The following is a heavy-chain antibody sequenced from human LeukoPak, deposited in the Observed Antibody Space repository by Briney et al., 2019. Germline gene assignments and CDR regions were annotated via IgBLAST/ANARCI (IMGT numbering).Heavy chain of an antibody. D-gene: IGHD3-10*01. V-gene: IGHV3-21*03. Sequence: GGSLRLSCAASGFTFSSYNMNWVRQAPGKGLDWVSSISTTSTYISYTDSVKGRFTISRDNAKNSLYLQMNSLKTEDTAVYYCTRDRWFGELHSPHYYYYYYMDVWGKGTTVTISS. CDR1: GFTFSSYN. CDR3: TRDRWFGELHSPHYYYYYYMDV. CDR2: ISTTSTYI. J-gene: IGHJ6*03.